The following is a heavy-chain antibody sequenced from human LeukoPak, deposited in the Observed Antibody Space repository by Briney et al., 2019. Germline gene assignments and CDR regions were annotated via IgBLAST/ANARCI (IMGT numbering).Heavy chain of an antibody. J-gene: IGHJ4*02. Sequence: PGGSLRLSCAASGFTFRNFAMSWVRQAPGKGLVWVSRLNSDGSSTNYADSVKGRFTISRDNAKNTLYLQMNSLRAEDTAVYYCARGDYRQFDYWGQGTLVTVSS. D-gene: IGHD3-16*02. CDR2: LNSDGSST. CDR1: GFTFRNFA. V-gene: IGHV3-74*01. CDR3: ARGDYRQFDY.